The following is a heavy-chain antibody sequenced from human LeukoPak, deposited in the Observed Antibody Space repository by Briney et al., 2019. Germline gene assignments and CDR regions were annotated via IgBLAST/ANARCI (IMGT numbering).Heavy chain of an antibody. CDR2: IYSGGST. CDR1: GFTVSSNY. J-gene: IGHJ5*02. Sequence: GGSLRLSCAASGFTVSSNYMNWVRQAPGKGLEWVSVIYSGGSTYYADSVKGRFTISRVNSKNTLYLQMNSLRAEDTAVYYCARDQVPYYDILTGYSWNWFDPWGQGTLVTVSS. D-gene: IGHD3-9*01. CDR3: ARDQVPYYDILTGYSWNWFDP. V-gene: IGHV3-53*01.